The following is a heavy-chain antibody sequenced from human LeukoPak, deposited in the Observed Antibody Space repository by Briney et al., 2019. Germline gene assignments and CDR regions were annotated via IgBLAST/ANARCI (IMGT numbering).Heavy chain of an antibody. CDR2: IKEDGSER. V-gene: IGHV3-7*05. Sequence: GGSLRLSCAASGFTFSSFSMSWVRQAPGIGLQWAASIKEDGSERFYVDSVKGRFIISRDNAKNSLYLQMNSLSAEDTAMYYCARGVTTLVNWGQGTLVSVSS. D-gene: IGHD4-23*01. CDR1: GFTFSSFS. CDR3: ARGVTTLVN. J-gene: IGHJ4*02.